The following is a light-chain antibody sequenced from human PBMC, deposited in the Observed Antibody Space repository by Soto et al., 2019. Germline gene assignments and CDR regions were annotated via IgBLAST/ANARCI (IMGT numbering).Light chain of an antibody. Sequence: DIQMTQSPSSLSASVGDRVTITCRASQSISSSLNWYQQKPGKPPKLLIYTASTLQSGVPSRFSCRGSGTDFTLTISSLQPEDFATYYCQQSYNTPLTFGGGTKVEIQ. CDR1: QSISSS. V-gene: IGKV1-39*01. J-gene: IGKJ4*01. CDR2: TAS. CDR3: QQSYNTPLT.